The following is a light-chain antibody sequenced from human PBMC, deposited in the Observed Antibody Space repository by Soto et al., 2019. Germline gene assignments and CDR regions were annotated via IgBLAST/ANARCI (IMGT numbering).Light chain of an antibody. CDR2: GVS. CDR1: QNVNSNF. V-gene: IGKV3-20*01. CDR3: QQYGSSPLT. J-gene: IGKJ4*01. Sequence: EIVLTMSPGTLSLSQGERATLSCRASQNVNSNFFAWYQQKAGQAPRLLIYGVSSRATGIPDRFSGSGADTDFTLTISGLEPEDFAVYYCQQYGSSPLTFGGGTKVDIK.